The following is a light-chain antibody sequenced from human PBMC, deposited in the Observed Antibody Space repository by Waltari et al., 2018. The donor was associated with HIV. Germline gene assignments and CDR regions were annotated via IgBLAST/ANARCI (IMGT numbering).Light chain of an antibody. Sequence: SYDLTQPLSVSVALGQTATITCGGNNIGRQNVCWYQQRPGAAPLFIIYRDNTRPSGIPERFSGSNSGNTATLTIRRAQAGDEADYYCQVRVSNSVVFGGGTNLTVL. J-gene: IGLJ2*01. CDR1: NIGRQN. CDR3: QVRVSNSVV. V-gene: IGLV3-9*01. CDR2: RDN.